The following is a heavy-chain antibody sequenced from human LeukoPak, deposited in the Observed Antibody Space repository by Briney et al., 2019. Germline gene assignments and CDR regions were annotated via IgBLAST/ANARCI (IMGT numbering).Heavy chain of an antibody. V-gene: IGHV1-18*01. CDR1: GYTFTSYG. D-gene: IGHD6-19*01. Sequence: ASVKVSCKASGYTFTSYGISWVRQAPGQGLEWMGWISAYNGNTNYAQKLQGRVTMTTDTSTSTAYMGLRSLRSDDTAVYYCASHRPGPQGIAVAGFDYWGQGTLVTVSS. J-gene: IGHJ4*02. CDR3: ASHRPGPQGIAVAGFDY. CDR2: ISAYNGNT.